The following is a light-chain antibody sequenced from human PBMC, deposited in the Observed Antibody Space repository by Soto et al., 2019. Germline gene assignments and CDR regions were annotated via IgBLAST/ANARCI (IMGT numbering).Light chain of an antibody. J-gene: IGKJ4*01. CDR1: QSISSW. V-gene: IGKV1-5*03. Sequence: DIQLTQSPSFLSASVGDRVTITCRASQSISSWLAWYQQKPGKAPKLLIYKASSLESGVPSRFRGSGSGTEFTLTISSLQPDDFATYYCQQYNSYSLTFGGGTKVEIK. CDR3: QQYNSYSLT. CDR2: KAS.